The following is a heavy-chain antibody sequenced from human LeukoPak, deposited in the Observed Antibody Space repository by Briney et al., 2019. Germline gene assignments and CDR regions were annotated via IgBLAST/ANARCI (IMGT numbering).Heavy chain of an antibody. V-gene: IGHV3-33*01. Sequence: GGSLRLSCAASGFTFSTYAIHWVRQAPGKGLEWVAIIWYDGNNKYYADSVKGRFTISRDNSKNTLYLQMNSLRAEDTAVYYCARAKSRYYFDYWGQGTLVTVSS. CDR1: GFTFSTYA. CDR3: ARAKSRYYFDY. CDR2: IWYDGNNK. J-gene: IGHJ4*02.